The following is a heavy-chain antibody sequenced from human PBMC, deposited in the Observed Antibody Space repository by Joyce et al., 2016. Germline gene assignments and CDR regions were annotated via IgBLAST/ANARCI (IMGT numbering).Heavy chain of an antibody. CDR2: IVPMSATT. D-gene: IGHD3-3*01. CDR3: ARGRGDEFWSGYYGSIDY. V-gene: IGHV1-69*01. CDR1: GDIFNAYG. J-gene: IGHJ4*02. Sequence: QVQLEQSGAEVKKPGSSVKVSCKTSGDIFNAYGINWVGQAPGQGLEWLGGIVPMSATTDYAQRFRGRLTISANEPTSTVYMELSSLRSDDTGTYYCARGRGDEFWSGYYGSIDYWGQGTLVSVSS.